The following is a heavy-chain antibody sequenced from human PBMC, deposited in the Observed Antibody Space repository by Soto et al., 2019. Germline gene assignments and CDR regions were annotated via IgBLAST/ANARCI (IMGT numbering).Heavy chain of an antibody. CDR3: AKTGGYDSSGYSDAFGI. D-gene: IGHD3-22*01. Sequence: PGGSLRLSCAASGFTFSSYAMSWVRQAPGKGLEWVSAISGSGGSTYYADSVKGRFTISRDNSKNTLYLQMNSLRAEDTAVYYCAKTGGYDSSGYSDAFGIWGQGTMVTVSS. CDR2: ISGSGGST. J-gene: IGHJ3*02. CDR1: GFTFSSYA. V-gene: IGHV3-23*01.